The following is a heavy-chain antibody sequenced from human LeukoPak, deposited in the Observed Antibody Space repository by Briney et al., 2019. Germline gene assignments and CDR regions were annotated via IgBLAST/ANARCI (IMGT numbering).Heavy chain of an antibody. V-gene: IGHV3-15*01. CDR3: TTPQNYYYGSGSYWGGFDY. CDR1: GFTFSNAW. D-gene: IGHD3-10*01. Sequence: GGSLRLSCAASGFTFSNAWMSWVRQAPGKGLEWVGRIKRKTHGGTTDYAAPVKGRFTISSDDSKNTLYLKMNSVKTEDTAVYYCTTPQNYYYGSGSYWGGFDYWGLGTLVTVSS. J-gene: IGHJ4*02. CDR2: IKRKTHGGTT.